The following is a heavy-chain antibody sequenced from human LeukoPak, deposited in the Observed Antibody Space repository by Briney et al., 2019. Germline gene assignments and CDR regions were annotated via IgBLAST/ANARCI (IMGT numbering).Heavy chain of an antibody. CDR1: GGTFSSYA. CDR3: ARDLSSGRYYFDY. CDR2: IIPIFGTA. V-gene: IGHV1-69*13. J-gene: IGHJ4*02. Sequence: ASVKVSCKASGGTFSSYAISWVRQAPGQGLEWMGGIIPIFGTANYAQKFQGRVTITADESTSTAYMELSSLRSEDTAVYYCARDLSSGRYYFDYWGQGTLVTVSS. D-gene: IGHD6-19*01.